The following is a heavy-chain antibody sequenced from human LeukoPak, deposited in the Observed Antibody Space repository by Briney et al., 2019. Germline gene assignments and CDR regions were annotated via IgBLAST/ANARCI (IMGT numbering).Heavy chain of an antibody. D-gene: IGHD2-15*01. CDR1: GYTFTGYY. CDR3: ARDIVVVVAAVLQFDP. Sequence: ASVRVSCKASGYTFTGYYMHWVRQAPGQGLEWMGWISPNSGGTNYAQKFQGRVTMTRDTSISTAYMELSRLRSDDTAVYYCARDIVVVVAAVLQFDPWGQGTLVTVSS. CDR2: ISPNSGGT. V-gene: IGHV1-2*02. J-gene: IGHJ5*02.